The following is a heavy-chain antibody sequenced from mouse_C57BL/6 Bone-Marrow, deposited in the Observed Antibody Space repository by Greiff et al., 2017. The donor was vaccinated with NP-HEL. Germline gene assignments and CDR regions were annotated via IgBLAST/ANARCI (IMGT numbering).Heavy chain of an antibody. D-gene: IGHD1-1*01. Sequence: EVQLVESGAELVRPGASVKLSCTASGFNIKDDYMHWVKQRPEQGLEWIGWIDPENGDTEYASKFQGKATITADTSSNTAYLQLSSLTSEDTAVYYCTLLQRAMDYWGQGTSVTVSS. CDR2: IDPENGDT. V-gene: IGHV14-4*01. CDR3: TLLQRAMDY. J-gene: IGHJ4*01. CDR1: GFNIKDDY.